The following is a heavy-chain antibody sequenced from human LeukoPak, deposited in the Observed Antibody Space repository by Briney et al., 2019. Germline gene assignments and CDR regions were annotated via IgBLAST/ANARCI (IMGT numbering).Heavy chain of an antibody. Sequence: SETLSLTCTVSGSMYNYYWSWIRQPPGKGLEWIGYIHYNGITNYNPSLKSRVTMSLDTSKNQVSLKLNSVTAADTAVYYCVRHISSGGTYAHFDYWGQGTLVTVSS. V-gene: IGHV4-59*08. CDR1: GSMYNYY. D-gene: IGHD1-26*01. CDR2: IHYNGIT. CDR3: VRHISSGGTYAHFDY. J-gene: IGHJ4*02.